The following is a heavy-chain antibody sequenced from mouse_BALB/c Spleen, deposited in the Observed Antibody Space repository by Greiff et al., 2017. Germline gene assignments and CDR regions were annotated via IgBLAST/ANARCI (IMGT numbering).Heavy chain of an antibody. D-gene: IGHD1-1*01. CDR2: IDPANGNT. V-gene: IGHV14-3*02. J-gene: IGHJ3*01. Sequence: EVQLQQSGAELVKPGASVKLSCTASGFNIKDTYMHWVKQRPEQGLEWIGRIDPANGNTKYDPKFQGKATITADTSSNTAYLQLSSLTSEDTAVYYCAHYYGSSYVWFAYWGQGTLVTVSA. CDR1: GFNIKDTY. CDR3: AHYYGSSYVWFAY.